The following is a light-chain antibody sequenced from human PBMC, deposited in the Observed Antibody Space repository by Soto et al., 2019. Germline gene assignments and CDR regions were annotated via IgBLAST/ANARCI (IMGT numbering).Light chain of an antibody. J-gene: IGKJ1*01. V-gene: IGKV3-20*01. CDR1: QSVSSSY. CDR2: GAS. CDR3: QQYGSSPQP. Sequence: EIVLTQSPGTLSLSPGERATLSCRASQSVSSSYLAWYQQKPGQAPRLLIYGASSRATGTPDRFSGSGSGTDFTVTISRRGPEDFAVYYCQQYGSSPQPFGQGTKGDIK.